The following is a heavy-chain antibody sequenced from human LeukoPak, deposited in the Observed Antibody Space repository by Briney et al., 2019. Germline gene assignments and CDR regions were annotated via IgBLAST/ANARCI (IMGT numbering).Heavy chain of an antibody. V-gene: IGHV3-23*01. CDR1: GFTFSSYA. Sequence: GGSLRLSCAASGFTFSSYAMSWVRQAPGKGLEWVSAISSSGGSTYYADSVKGRFTISRDNSKNTLYLQMNSLRAEDTALYYCAKDSRDTAMGMHYFDYWGQGTLVTVSS. D-gene: IGHD5-18*01. CDR2: ISSSGGST. CDR3: AKDSRDTAMGMHYFDY. J-gene: IGHJ4*02.